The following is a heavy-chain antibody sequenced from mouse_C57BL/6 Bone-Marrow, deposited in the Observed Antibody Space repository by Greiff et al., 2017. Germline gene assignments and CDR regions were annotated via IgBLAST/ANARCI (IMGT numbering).Heavy chain of an antibody. CDR3: ARRDGYSERFAY. CDR1: GFTFSSYG. CDR2: ISSGGSDT. Sequence: EVKVVESGGDLVKPGGSLKLSCAASGFTFSSYGMSWVRQTPDKRLEWVANISSGGSDTYYHDRVKGRFSISRDNAKNTLYLQKSRLKSEDTAMYYCARRDGYSERFAYWGQGTLVTVSA. J-gene: IGHJ3*01. V-gene: IGHV5-6*02. D-gene: IGHD2-3*01.